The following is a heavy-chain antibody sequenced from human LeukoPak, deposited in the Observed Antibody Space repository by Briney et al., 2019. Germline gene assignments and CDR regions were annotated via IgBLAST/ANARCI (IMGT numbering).Heavy chain of an antibody. D-gene: IGHD2-15*01. V-gene: IGHV1-2*02. Sequence: ASVKVSCKASGYTFTGYYMHWVRQAPGQGLEWMGWINPNSGGTNYAQKFQGRVTMTRDTSISTAYMELSRLRSDDTAVYYCARDWHCSGGSCYSDRFDPWGQGTLVTVSS. CDR3: ARDWHCSGGSCYSDRFDP. CDR2: INPNSGGT. J-gene: IGHJ5*02. CDR1: GYTFTGYY.